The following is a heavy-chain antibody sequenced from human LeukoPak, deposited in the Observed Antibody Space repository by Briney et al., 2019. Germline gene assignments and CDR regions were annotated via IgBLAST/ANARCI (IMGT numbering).Heavy chain of an antibody. CDR1: GYTFTSNY. D-gene: IGHD3-10*01. CDR2: IYPRDGST. CDR3: ARDSLRYGTGTPDY. J-gene: IGHJ4*02. Sequence: GASVKVSCKASGYTFTSNYMHWVRQAPGQGLEWMGMIYPRDGSTSYAQKFQGRVTMTRDTSTSTVYMELSSLRSEDTAVYYCARDSLRYGTGTPDYWGQGTLVTVSS. V-gene: IGHV1-46*01.